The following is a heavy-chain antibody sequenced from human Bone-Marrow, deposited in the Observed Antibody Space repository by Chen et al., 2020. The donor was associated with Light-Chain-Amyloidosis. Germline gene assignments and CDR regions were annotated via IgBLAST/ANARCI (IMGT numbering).Heavy chain of an antibody. D-gene: IGHD3-16*01. CDR1: GFTFSSYL. CDR3: ARGLGGQVQMIPGDY. Sequence: EVQLVESGGGLVQPGGSLRLSCAASGFTFSSYLMSWVRQAPGKGLEWVANIKQDGSDIQYVDSVKGRFTISRDNAKNSLYLQMNSLRAEDTAVYYCARGLGGQVQMIPGDYWGQGTLVTVSS. J-gene: IGHJ4*02. CDR2: IKQDGSDI. V-gene: IGHV3-7*01.